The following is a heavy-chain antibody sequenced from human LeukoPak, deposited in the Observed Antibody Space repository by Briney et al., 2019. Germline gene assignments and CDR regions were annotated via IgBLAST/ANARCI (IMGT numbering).Heavy chain of an antibody. CDR2: ISYDGSNK. CDR3: AKDRDQGCSSTSCYAPDY. Sequence: GRSLRLSCAASGFTFSSYGMHWGRQAPGKGLEWVAVISYDGSNKYYANSVKGRFTISRDNSKNTLYLQMNSLRAEDTAVYYCAKDRDQGCSSTSCYAPDYWGQGTLVTVSS. D-gene: IGHD2-2*01. J-gene: IGHJ4*02. CDR1: GFTFSSYG. V-gene: IGHV3-30*18.